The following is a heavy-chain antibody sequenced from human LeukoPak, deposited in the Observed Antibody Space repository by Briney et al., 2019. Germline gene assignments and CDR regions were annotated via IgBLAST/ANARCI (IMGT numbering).Heavy chain of an antibody. CDR1: GFTFSSYS. V-gene: IGHV3-48*01. CDR3: APNIVGATGPFDY. CDR2: ISSSSSTI. J-gene: IGHJ4*02. D-gene: IGHD1-26*01. Sequence: GGSLRLSCAASGFTFSSYSMNWVRQAPGKGLEWVSYISSSSSTIYYADSVKGRFTISRDNSKNTLYLQMNSLRAEDTAVYYCAPNIVGATGPFDYWGQGTLVTVSS.